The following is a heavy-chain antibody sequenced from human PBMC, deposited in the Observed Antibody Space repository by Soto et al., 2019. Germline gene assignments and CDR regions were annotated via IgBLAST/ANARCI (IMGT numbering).Heavy chain of an antibody. CDR2: ISSSISYI. J-gene: IGHJ4*02. V-gene: IGHV3-21*01. CDR3: ARDYNTMVHY. Sequence: PGGSLRLSCAASGFTFSSYSMNWVRQAPGKGLEWVSSISSSISYIYYADSVKGRFTISRDNAKNSLYLQMNSLRAEDTAVYYCARDYNTMVHYWGQGTLVTVSS. D-gene: IGHD3-10*01. CDR1: GFTFSSYS.